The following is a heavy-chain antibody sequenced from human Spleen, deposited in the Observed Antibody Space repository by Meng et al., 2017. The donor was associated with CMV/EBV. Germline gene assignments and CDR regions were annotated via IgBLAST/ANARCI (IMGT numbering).Heavy chain of an antibody. CDR2: IHHSGST. V-gene: IGHV4-38-2*02. CDR3: ARGRKVDY. J-gene: IGHJ4*02. Sequence: GSLRLSCTVSGYSMNSGCHWGWIRQPPGKGLEWIGNIHHSGSTYYNPSLKSRVTISVDTSKNQVSLKLSSVTAADTAVYYCARGRKVDYWGQGTLVTVSS. CDR1: GYSMNSGCH.